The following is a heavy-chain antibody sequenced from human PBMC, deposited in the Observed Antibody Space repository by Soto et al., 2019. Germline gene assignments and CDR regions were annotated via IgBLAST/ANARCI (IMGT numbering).Heavy chain of an antibody. CDR2: IIPIFGTA. Sequence: QVQLVQSGAEVKKPGSSVKVSCKASGGTFSSYAISWVRQAPGQVLEWMGGIIPIFGTANYAQKFHGRVTITADESRSTAYMKRSSLSAEDTAVYCCARLGRDDGYYYYGMDVWGQGTTVTVSS. J-gene: IGHJ6*02. V-gene: IGHV1-69*01. CDR3: ARLGRDDGYYYYGMDV. D-gene: IGHD3-3*01. CDR1: GGTFSSYA.